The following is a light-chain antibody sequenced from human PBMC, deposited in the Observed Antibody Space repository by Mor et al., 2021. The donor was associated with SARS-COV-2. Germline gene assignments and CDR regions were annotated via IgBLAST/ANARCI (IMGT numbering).Light chain of an antibody. CDR3: QHYVHWPPGYT. CDR2: HIS. Sequence: PRRLVYHISTRAAGVPVRFIGAGSGTAFTLTISSLQSDDLGVYYCQHYVHWPPGYTFGQGTRLDI. J-gene: IGKJ2*01. V-gene: IGKV3-15*01.